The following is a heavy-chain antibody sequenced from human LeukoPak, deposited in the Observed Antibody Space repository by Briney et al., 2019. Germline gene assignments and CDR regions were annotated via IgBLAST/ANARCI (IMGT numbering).Heavy chain of an antibody. J-gene: IGHJ4*02. CDR3: ARRADHNYCGGDCYFDY. D-gene: IGHD2-21*02. CDR2: IYYSGST. Sequence: SETLSLTCTVSGGSISSYYWSWIRQPPGKGLEWIGYIYYSGSTNYNPSLKSRVTISVDTSKNQFSLKLSSVTAADTAVYYCARRADHNYCGGDCYFDYWGQGTLVTVSS. CDR1: GGSISSYY. V-gene: IGHV4-59*01.